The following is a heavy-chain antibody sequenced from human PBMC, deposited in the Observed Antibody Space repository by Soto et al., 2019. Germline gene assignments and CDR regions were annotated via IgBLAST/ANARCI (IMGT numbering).Heavy chain of an antibody. CDR3: ARQGIRRFCSNDVCRYYFDF. V-gene: IGHV5-51*01. D-gene: IGHD2-8*01. Sequence: GESLKISCRGSGYSFSPYWIAWVRQVPGKGLEWMGIIFPGDSDTIYSPAFQGQVTISADKSSNTAYLQWRSLKASDTAMYYCARQGIRRFCSNDVCRYYFDFWGQGTPVTVSS. CDR2: IFPGDSDT. J-gene: IGHJ4*02. CDR1: GYSFSPYW.